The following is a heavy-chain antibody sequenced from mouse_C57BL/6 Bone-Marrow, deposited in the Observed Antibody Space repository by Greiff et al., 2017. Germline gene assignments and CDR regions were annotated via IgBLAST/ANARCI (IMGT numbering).Heavy chain of an antibody. CDR3: ARPGSSYFYYAMDY. Sequence: QVQLKESGAELARPGASVKLSCKASGYTFTSYGISWVKQRTGQGLEWIGEIYPRSGNTYYNEKFKGKATLTADKSSSTAYMELRSLTSADSAVYFCARPGSSYFYYAMDYWGQGTSVTVSS. D-gene: IGHD1-1*01. CDR2: IYPRSGNT. J-gene: IGHJ4*01. V-gene: IGHV1-81*01. CDR1: GYTFTSYG.